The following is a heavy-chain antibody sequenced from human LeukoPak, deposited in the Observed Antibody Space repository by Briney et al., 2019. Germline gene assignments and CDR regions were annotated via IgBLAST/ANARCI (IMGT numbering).Heavy chain of an antibody. CDR1: GFTFSSYG. CDR3: AKGIAVAGGLHFDY. D-gene: IGHD6-19*01. J-gene: IGHJ4*02. Sequence: GGSLRLSCAASGFTFSSYGMHWVRQAPGKGLEWVAVISYDGSNKYYADSVKGRFTISRDNSKNTLYLQMNSLRAEDTAVYYCAKGIAVAGGLHFDYWGQGTLVTVSS. V-gene: IGHV3-30*18. CDR2: ISYDGSNK.